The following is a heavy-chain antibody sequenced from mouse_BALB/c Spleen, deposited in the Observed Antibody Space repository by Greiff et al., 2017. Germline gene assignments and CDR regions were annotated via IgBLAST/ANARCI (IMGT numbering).Heavy chain of an antibody. J-gene: IGHJ3*01. Sequence: VQLQQSGPGLVKPSQSLSLTCTVTGYSITSDYAWNWIRQFPGNKLEWMGYISYSGSTSYNPSLKSRISITRDTSKNQFFLQLNSVTTEDTATYYCAPYYGSSYEGFAYWGQGTLVTVSA. D-gene: IGHD1-1*01. CDR1: GYSITSDYA. CDR3: APYYGSSYEGFAY. CDR2: ISYSGST. V-gene: IGHV3-2*02.